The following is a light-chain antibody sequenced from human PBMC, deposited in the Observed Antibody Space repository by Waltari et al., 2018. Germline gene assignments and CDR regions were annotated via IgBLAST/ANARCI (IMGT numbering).Light chain of an antibody. Sequence: DIQMTQSPSTLSAFVGERVTITCRASQSINRWVAWYQQKPGKAPKLLIHEVSSVVSWVPSRFSGSGSGTEFTLTISSLQPDDFATYYCQQYNSDDWTFGQGTKVEI. CDR3: QQYNSDDWT. CDR1: QSINRW. V-gene: IGKV1-5*01. CDR2: EVS. J-gene: IGKJ1*01.